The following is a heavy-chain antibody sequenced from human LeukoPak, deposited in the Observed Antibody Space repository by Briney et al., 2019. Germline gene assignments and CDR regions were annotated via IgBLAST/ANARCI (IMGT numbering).Heavy chain of an antibody. D-gene: IGHD6-19*01. J-gene: IGHJ4*02. Sequence: PGGSLRLSCAASGFTFSGFWMHWVRQAPGKGLVWVSCISFDGSDATYADSVKGRFTISRDNAKNTLHLQMNSLRAEDTAVYYCARLSAVGGTLFDYWGQGTLVTVSS. CDR3: ARLSAVGGTLFDY. V-gene: IGHV3-74*01. CDR1: GFTFSGFW. CDR2: ISFDGSDA.